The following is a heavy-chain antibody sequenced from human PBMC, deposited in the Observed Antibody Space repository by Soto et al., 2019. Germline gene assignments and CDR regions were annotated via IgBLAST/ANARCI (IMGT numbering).Heavy chain of an antibody. D-gene: IGHD3-16*02. CDR3: ARRWRLSDYYGMDG. J-gene: IGHJ6*02. Sequence: GESLKISCKGSGYSFTSNWIGWVRQMPGKGLEWMGIIHPGDSDTRYSPSFQGQVTISADKSISTAYLQWSSLKASDTAIYYCARRWRLSDYYGMDGWGQGTTVTVSS. CDR1: GYSFTSNW. CDR2: IHPGDSDT. V-gene: IGHV5-51*01.